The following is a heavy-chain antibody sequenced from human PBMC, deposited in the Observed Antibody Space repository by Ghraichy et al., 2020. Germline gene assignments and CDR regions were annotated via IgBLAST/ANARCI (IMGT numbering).Heavy chain of an antibody. CDR2: ISGRGDST. CDR1: GFTFSSYA. CDR3: AKQGSTVTTETDV. V-gene: IGHV3-23*01. Sequence: GSLRLSCAASGFTFSSYAMTWVRQAPGKGLEWVSGISGRGDSTYHADSVKGRFTISRDNSKNTLYLQMNSLRAEDTAVYYCAKQGSTVTTETDVWGKGTTVTVSS. J-gene: IGHJ6*04. D-gene: IGHD4-17*01.